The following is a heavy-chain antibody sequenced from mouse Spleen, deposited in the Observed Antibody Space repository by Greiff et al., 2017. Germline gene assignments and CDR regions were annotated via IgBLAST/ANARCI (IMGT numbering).Heavy chain of an antibody. V-gene: IGHV14-2*01. J-gene: IGHJ4*01. CDR2: IDHEDGET. CDR3: ARWVTTVVAKMEYAMDY. D-gene: IGHD1-1*01. Sequence: VQPSQSGAELVKPGAYAMLPCPASGFNIKDYYMHWVKQRTEQGLEWIGRIDHEDGETKYAPNFQGTDPITADTTSNTAYLQLSSLTSKDTAVYYCARWVTTVVAKMEYAMDYWGQGTSVTVSS. CDR1: GFNIKDYY.